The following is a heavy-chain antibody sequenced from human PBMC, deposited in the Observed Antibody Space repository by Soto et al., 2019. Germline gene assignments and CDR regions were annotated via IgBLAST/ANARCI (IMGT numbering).Heavy chain of an antibody. CDR3: ARQPLGVYYDSSGRPAFDI. Sequence: PSETLSLTCAVYGGSGGSFSGYYWSWIRQPPGKGLEWIGYIYYSGSTNYNPSLKSRVTISVDTSKNQFSLKLSSVTAADTAVYYCARQPLGVYYDSSGRPAFDIWGQGTMVTVSS. V-gene: IGHV4-59*08. CDR1: GGSGGSFSGYY. J-gene: IGHJ3*02. CDR2: IYYSGST. D-gene: IGHD3-22*01.